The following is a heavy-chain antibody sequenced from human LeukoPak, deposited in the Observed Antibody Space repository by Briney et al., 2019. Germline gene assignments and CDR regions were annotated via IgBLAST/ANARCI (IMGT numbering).Heavy chain of an antibody. Sequence: PSETLSLTCTVSGGSISSSSYYWGWIRQPSGKGLEWIGSIYYSGSTYYNPSLKSRVTISVDTSKNQFSLKLSSVTAADTAVYYCARAPRITMIVVVITYLDYWGQGTLVTVSS. D-gene: IGHD3-22*01. CDR2: IYYSGST. CDR3: ARAPRITMIVVVITYLDY. V-gene: IGHV4-39*01. CDR1: GGSISSSSYY. J-gene: IGHJ4*02.